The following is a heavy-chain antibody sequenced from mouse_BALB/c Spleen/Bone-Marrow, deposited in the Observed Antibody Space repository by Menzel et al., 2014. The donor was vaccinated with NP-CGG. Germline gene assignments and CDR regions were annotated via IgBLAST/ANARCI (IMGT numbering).Heavy chain of an antibody. D-gene: IGHD1-1*01. CDR1: GFTFSDYG. V-gene: IGHV5-15*02. J-gene: IGHJ1*01. CDR3: ARDQVYYYGSSYGYFDV. Sequence: EVMLVESGGGLVQPGGSRKLSCAASGFTFSDYGMAWVRQAPGKGPEWVAFISNSAYSIYYADTVTGRFTISRENAKNTLYLEMSSLRSEDTAMYYCARDQVYYYGSSYGYFDVWGAGTTVTVSS. CDR2: ISNSAYSI.